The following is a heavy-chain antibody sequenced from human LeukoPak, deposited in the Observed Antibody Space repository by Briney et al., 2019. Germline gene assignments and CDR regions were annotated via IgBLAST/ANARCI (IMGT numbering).Heavy chain of an antibody. CDR2: IYHSGST. CDR3: ASWDFWRFYFDY. V-gene: IGHV4-30-2*01. J-gene: IGHJ4*02. Sequence: SQTLSLTCSLSGDSISSGNYYWRWIPKPAGRGRERIGYIYHSGSTYYNPSLKSRVTISVDRSKNQFSLRLNFVTAADMAIYYCASWDFWRFYFDYWGQGTLVTVSS. CDR1: GDSISSGNYY. D-gene: IGHD3-3*01.